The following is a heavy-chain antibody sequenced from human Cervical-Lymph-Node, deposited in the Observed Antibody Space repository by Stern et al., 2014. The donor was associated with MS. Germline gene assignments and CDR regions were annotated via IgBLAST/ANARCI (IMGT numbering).Heavy chain of an antibody. CDR3: ARDRSVYGMDV. J-gene: IGHJ6*02. D-gene: IGHD1-26*01. Sequence: QVQLQQSGPGLVKPSETLSLTCTVSGGSVSSGSYYWNWIRQPPGKGLEWIGYIYYSGSTNYNPSLTSRVTISVDTSKNQFSLKLRSVTAADTAVYYCARDRSVYGMDVWGQGTTVTVSS. CDR1: GGSVSSGSYY. CDR2: IYYSGST. V-gene: IGHV4-61*01.